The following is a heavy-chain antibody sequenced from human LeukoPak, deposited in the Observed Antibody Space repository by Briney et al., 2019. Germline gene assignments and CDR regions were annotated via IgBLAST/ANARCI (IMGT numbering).Heavy chain of an antibody. D-gene: IGHD3-22*01. CDR3: ARHYYYDSSGYNDY. CDR1: GGSISSSSYN. V-gene: IGHV4-39*01. J-gene: IGHJ4*02. Sequence: SETLSLTCTVSGGSISSSSYNWGWIRQPPGKGLEWIGSIYYSGSTYYNPSLKSRVTISVDTSKNQFSLKLSSVTAADTAVYYCARHYYYDSSGYNDYWGQGTLVTGSS. CDR2: IYYSGST.